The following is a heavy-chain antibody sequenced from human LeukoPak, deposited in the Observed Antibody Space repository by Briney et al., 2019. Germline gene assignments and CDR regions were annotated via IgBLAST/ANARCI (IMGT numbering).Heavy chain of an antibody. D-gene: IGHD3-22*01. Sequence: PGGSLRLSCAASGFTFSSYAMSWVRQAPGKGLEWVSATSGSGGSTYYADSVKGRFTISRDNSKNTLYLQMNSLRAEDTAVYYCAKSLDYYDSSGYSYWGQGTLVTVSS. CDR2: TSGSGGST. V-gene: IGHV3-23*01. CDR1: GFTFSSYA. J-gene: IGHJ4*02. CDR3: AKSLDYYDSSGYSY.